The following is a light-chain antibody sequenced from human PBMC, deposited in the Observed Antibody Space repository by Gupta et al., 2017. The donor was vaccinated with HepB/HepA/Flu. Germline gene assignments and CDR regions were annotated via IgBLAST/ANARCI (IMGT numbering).Light chain of an antibody. V-gene: IGKV3-11*01. Sequence: VLSHPPATLSLSQGDRATLSCRASQSVTSDLGWYQQKPGQAPRLLIYDASLRATGIPARFSGSGSGTEFTLTISSLEPEDFAAYYCQQRYSWPFTFGHGTRLESK. CDR1: QSVTSD. J-gene: IGKJ5*01. CDR2: DAS. CDR3: QQRYSWPFT.